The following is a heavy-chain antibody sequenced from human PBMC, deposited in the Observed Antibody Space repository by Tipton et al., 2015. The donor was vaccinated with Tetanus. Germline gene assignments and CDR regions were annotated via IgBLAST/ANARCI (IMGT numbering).Heavy chain of an antibody. CDR2: IKEDGSEM. J-gene: IGHJ4*02. D-gene: IGHD3-16*01. V-gene: IGHV3-7*03. CDR3: AKEIRPNDS. Sequence: SLRLSCVASGFTFRSYWMSWVRQAPGKGLEWVANIKEDGSEMYYADSVKGRFTISRDNSKDTLYLQMHSLRVEDTAVYYCAKEIRPNDSWGQGTLVTVSS. CDR1: GFTFRSYW.